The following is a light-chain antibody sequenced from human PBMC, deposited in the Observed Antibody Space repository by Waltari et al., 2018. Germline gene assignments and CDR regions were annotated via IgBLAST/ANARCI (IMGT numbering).Light chain of an antibody. Sequence: QSALTQPPSASGSEGQSVTISCTGAFKYVSWYPKHPGKAPKLLIYDVFKRPSGVTDRFSGSQSGDTATLTVSWVQSEDEAVYYCSSYAATNNLRNVFGTGTRLTVL. V-gene: IGLV2-8*01. CDR1: AFKY. CDR2: DVF. CDR3: SSYAATNNLRNV. J-gene: IGLJ1*01.